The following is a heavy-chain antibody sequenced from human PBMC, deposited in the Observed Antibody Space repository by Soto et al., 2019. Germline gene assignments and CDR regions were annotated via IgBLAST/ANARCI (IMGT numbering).Heavy chain of an antibody. J-gene: IGHJ4*02. Sequence: RASVKVSCKASGYTFTGYYMHWVRQAPGQGLEWMGWINPNSGGTNYAQKFQGWVTMTRDTSISTAYMELSRLRSDYTAVYYCARGRGRYCSSTSCHTSVYHFDYWGQGTLVTVSS. D-gene: IGHD2-2*02. V-gene: IGHV1-2*04. CDR2: INPNSGGT. CDR3: ARGRGRYCSSTSCHTSVYHFDY. CDR1: GYTFTGYY.